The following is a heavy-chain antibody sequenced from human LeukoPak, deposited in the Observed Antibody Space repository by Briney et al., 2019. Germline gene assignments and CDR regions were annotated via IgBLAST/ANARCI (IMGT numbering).Heavy chain of an antibody. D-gene: IGHD4-17*01. Sequence: KPGGSLRLSCAASGFTFSSYSMNWVRQAPGKGLEWVSSISSSSSYIYYADSVKGRFTISRDNAKNSLYLQMNSLRAEDTAVYYCARDGWVYGDYAIDYWGQGTLVTVSS. CDR3: ARDGWVYGDYAIDY. J-gene: IGHJ4*02. CDR1: GFTFSSYS. V-gene: IGHV3-21*01. CDR2: ISSSSSYI.